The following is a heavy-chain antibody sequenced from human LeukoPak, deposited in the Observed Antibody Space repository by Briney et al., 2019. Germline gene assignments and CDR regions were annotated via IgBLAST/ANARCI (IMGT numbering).Heavy chain of an antibody. V-gene: IGHV1-24*01. CDR2: SDPEYGET. D-gene: IGHD6-13*01. CDR1: GYTLTQLS. CDR3: ATGSGKAAADPYNWFDP. J-gene: IGHJ5*02. Sequence: ASVKVSCKVSGYTLTQLSMHWVGQAPGKGVEWMGGSDPEYGETIYAQKFQRRVTMTEDTSTDTAYMELSSLRSDDTAVYYCATGSGKAAADPYNWFDPWGQGTLVTVSS.